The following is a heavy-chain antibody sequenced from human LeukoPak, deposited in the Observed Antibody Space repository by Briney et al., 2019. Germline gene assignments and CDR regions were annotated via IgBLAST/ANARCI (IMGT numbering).Heavy chain of an antibody. V-gene: IGHV3-7*05. CDR2: IKQDESEN. CDR1: GFIFSSYW. J-gene: IGHJ4*02. CDR3: ARGGSSSYYL. D-gene: IGHD6-13*01. Sequence: GGPLGLSCAASGFIFSSYWMSWVRQAPGKGLEWVANIKQDESENYYVDSVKGRFTISRDNAKNSLYLQMNSLRAEDTAVYYCARGGSSSYYLWGQGTLVTASS.